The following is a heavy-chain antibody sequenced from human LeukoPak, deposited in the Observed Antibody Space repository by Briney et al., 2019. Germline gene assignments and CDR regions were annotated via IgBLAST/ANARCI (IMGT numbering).Heavy chain of an antibody. CDR2: IYYSGST. J-gene: IGHJ5*02. D-gene: IGHD3-3*01. Sequence: SETLSLTCTVSGGSISSYYWSWIRQPPGKGLEWIGSIYYSGSTYYNPSLKSRVTISVDTSKNQFSLKLSSATAADTAVYYCATFRPYYDFWSGYSLRNWMFDPWGQGTLVTVSS. V-gene: IGHV4-59*05. CDR1: GGSISSYY. CDR3: ATFRPYYDFWSGYSLRNWMFDP.